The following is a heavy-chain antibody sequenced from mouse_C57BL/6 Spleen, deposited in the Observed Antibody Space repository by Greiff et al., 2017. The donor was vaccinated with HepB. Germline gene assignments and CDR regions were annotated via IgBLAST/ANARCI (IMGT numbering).Heavy chain of an antibody. CDR3: ARYYGSRYFDV. D-gene: IGHD1-1*01. Sequence: VQLQQSGPVLVKPGASVKMSCKASGYTFTDYYMNWVKQSHGKSLEWIGVINPYNGGTSYNQKFKGKATLTVDKSSSTAYMELNSLTSEDSAVYYCARYYGSRYFDVWGTGTTVTVSS. CDR2: INPYNGGT. J-gene: IGHJ1*03. V-gene: IGHV1-19*01. CDR1: GYTFTDYY.